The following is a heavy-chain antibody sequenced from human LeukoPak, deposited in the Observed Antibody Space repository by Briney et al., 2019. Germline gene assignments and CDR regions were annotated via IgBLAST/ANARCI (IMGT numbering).Heavy chain of an antibody. D-gene: IGHD1-26*01. Sequence: GGSLGLSCTASGFTFGDYAMSWFRQAPGKGLEWVGFIRSKAYGGTTGYAASVKGRFTISRDDSKSIAYLQMNSLKTEDTAVYYCTRDRYRGSYYGDYWGQGTLVTVSS. CDR3: TRDRYRGSYYGDY. CDR1: GFTFGDYA. V-gene: IGHV3-49*03. J-gene: IGHJ4*02. CDR2: IRSKAYGGTT.